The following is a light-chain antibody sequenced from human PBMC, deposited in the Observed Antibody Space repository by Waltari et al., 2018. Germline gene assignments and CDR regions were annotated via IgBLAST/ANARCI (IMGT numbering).Light chain of an antibody. CDR3: QQYNNYVAT. CDR2: KAS. J-gene: IGKJ1*01. Sequence: DIQMTQSPSTLSASIGDRVTITCRASQRITNWLAWFQQKPGKAPKLLIYKASTVESGVPSRFSGSGSGTEFTLTISSLQPDDFATYYCQQYNNYVATFGQGTKVEIK. V-gene: IGKV1-5*03. CDR1: QRITNW.